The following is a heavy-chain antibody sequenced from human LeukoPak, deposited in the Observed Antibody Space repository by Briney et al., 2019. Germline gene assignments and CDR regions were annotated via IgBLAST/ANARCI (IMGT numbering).Heavy chain of an antibody. J-gene: IGHJ6*02. CDR3: ATGPDYYYYYGMDV. Sequence: ASVKVSCKVSGYTLTELSMHWVRQAPGKGLEWMGGFDPEGGETIYAQKFQGRVTMTEDTSTDTAYMELSSLRSEDTAVYYCATGPDYYYYYGMDVRGQGTTVTVSS. CDR2: FDPEGGET. CDR1: GYTLTELS. V-gene: IGHV1-24*01.